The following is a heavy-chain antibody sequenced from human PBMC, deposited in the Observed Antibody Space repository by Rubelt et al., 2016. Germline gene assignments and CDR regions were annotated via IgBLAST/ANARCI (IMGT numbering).Heavy chain of an antibody. CDR3: AREGTSSSSFDI. Sequence: HVGVAFIRYDGSNKYYADSVKGRFTISRHNSKNTLYLQMNSLRAEDTAVYYCAREGTSSSSFDIWGQGTMVTVSS. J-gene: IGHJ3*02. V-gene: IGHV3-30*02. CDR2: IRYDGSNK. D-gene: IGHD6-6*01.